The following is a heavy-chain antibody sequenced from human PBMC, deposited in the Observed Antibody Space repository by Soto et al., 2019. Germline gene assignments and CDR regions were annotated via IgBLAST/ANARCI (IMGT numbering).Heavy chain of an antibody. CDR3: ARRRSGGNYYYYYYMDV. Sequence: SETLSLTCTVSGGSISSSSYYWGWIRQPPGKGLEWIGSIYYSGSTYYNPSLKSRVTISVDTSKNQFSLKLSSVTAADTAVYYCARRRSGGNYYYYYYMDVWGKGTTVTVSS. CDR1: GGSISSSSYY. J-gene: IGHJ6*03. V-gene: IGHV4-39*01. D-gene: IGHD2-15*01. CDR2: IYYSGST.